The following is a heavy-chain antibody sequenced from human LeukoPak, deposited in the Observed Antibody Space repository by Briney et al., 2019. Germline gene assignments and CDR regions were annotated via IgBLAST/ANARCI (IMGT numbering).Heavy chain of an antibody. D-gene: IGHD3-3*01. Sequence: PSETLSLTCTISGASATSSYWTWVRQPPGKGLEFIGYIHYSGDINYNPSLRGRVTMSLDTSKDQFSLKLSSVTAADTAVYYCARTQVWSGYYPYYFDYWGQGALVTVSS. CDR3: ARTQVWSGYYPYYFDY. CDR1: GASATSSY. V-gene: IGHV4-59*02. J-gene: IGHJ4*02. CDR2: IHYSGDI.